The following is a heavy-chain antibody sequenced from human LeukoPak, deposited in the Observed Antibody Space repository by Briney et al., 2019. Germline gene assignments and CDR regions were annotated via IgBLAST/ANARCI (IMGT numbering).Heavy chain of an antibody. CDR1: GFTFSSYA. Sequence: GGSLRLSCAASGFTFSSYAMSWVRQAPGKGLEWVSSISDGAFYTYYADSVKGRFTISRDNSKNTLYLQMNSLRAEDTAVYYCARDYRDLDYWGQGTLVTVSS. CDR2: ISDGAFYT. V-gene: IGHV3-23*01. D-gene: IGHD3-16*02. J-gene: IGHJ4*02. CDR3: ARDYRDLDY.